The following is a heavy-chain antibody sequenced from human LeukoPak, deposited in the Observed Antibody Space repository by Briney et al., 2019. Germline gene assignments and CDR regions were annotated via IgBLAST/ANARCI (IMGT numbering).Heavy chain of an antibody. CDR1: GGSISSYY. J-gene: IGHJ3*02. D-gene: IGHD3-9*01. V-gene: IGHV4-59*08. CDR3: ERGVGVYDILTGYFHGAFDI. CDR2: IYYSGST. Sequence: SETLSLTCTVSGGSISSYYWSWIRQPPGKGLEWSGYIYYSGSTNYNPSLKSRVTISVDTSKNQFSLKLSSVTAADSAVYYCERGVGVYDILTGYFHGAFDIWGQGTMVTVSS.